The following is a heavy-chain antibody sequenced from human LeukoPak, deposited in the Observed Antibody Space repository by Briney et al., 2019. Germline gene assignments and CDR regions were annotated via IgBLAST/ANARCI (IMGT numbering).Heavy chain of an antibody. Sequence: GEPLKISCEGSGYSFSNYWIGWVRQMPGKGLEWMGIIYPGDYETRYSPSFQGLVTISVDKSISTAFLQWSSLKASDTAMYYCAIPPGYCGNDCSFDHRGQGTLVTVSS. CDR1: GYSFSNYW. CDR3: AIPPGYCGNDCSFDH. D-gene: IGHD2-21*02. J-gene: IGHJ4*02. CDR2: IYPGDYET. V-gene: IGHV5-51*01.